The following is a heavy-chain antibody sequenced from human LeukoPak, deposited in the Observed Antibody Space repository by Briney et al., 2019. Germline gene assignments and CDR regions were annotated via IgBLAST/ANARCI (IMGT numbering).Heavy chain of an antibody. Sequence: GGSLRLSCAASGFTFTSYSMNWVRQAPGKGLEWVSTISGGGGSTYYADSVKGRFTISRDNSKNTLYLQVNSLRAEDTAVYYCAKGGKWDVTPFDYWGQGTLVIVSS. D-gene: IGHD1-26*01. V-gene: IGHV3-23*01. CDR2: ISGGGGST. J-gene: IGHJ4*02. CDR3: AKGGKWDVTPFDY. CDR1: GFTFTSYS.